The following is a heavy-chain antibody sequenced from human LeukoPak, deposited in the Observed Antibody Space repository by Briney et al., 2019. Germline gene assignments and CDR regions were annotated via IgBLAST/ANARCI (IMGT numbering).Heavy chain of an antibody. Sequence: PSETLSLTCTVSGGSISSYYWSWIRQPPGKGLEWIGYIYYSGSTNYNPSLKSRVTISVDTSKNQFSLKLSSVTAADTAVYYCARERGIVVVPAAMPVGFYYGMDVWGQGTTVTVSS. CDR2: IYYSGST. J-gene: IGHJ6*02. CDR1: GGSISSYY. V-gene: IGHV4-59*01. CDR3: ARERGIVVVPAAMPVGFYYGMDV. D-gene: IGHD2-2*01.